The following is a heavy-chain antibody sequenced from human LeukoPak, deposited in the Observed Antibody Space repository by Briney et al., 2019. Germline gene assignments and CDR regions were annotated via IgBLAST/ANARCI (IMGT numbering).Heavy chain of an antibody. J-gene: IGHJ4*02. CDR3: ARDRQQLGIFDY. Sequence: PRGSLGLSCAASGFTFSSYAMHWVRQAPGKGLEWVAVISYDGSNKYYADSVKGRFTISRDNSKNTLYLQMNSLRAEDTAVYYCARDRQQLGIFDYWGQGTLVTVSS. CDR1: GFTFSSYA. D-gene: IGHD6-13*01. CDR2: ISYDGSNK. V-gene: IGHV3-30*04.